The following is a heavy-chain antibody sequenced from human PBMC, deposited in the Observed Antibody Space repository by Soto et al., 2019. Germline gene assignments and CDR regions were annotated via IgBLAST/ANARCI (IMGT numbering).Heavy chain of an antibody. V-gene: IGHV1-8*01. CDR1: GYTFTSYD. J-gene: IGHJ5*02. CDR2: MNPNSGNT. CDR3: ARVGITIFGVVISRGGWFDP. D-gene: IGHD3-3*01. Sequence: QVQLVQSGAEVKKPGASVKVSCKASGYTFTSYDINWVRQATGQGLEWMGWMNPNSGNTGYAQKFQGRVTMTRNTAISTAYMELSSLRSEDTAVYYCARVGITIFGVVISRGGWFDPWGQGTLVTVSS.